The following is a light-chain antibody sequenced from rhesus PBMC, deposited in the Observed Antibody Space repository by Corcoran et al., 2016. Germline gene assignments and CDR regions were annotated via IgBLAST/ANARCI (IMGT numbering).Light chain of an antibody. CDR3: QHAYDIPWT. V-gene: IGKV1S17*01. CDR1: QAISNN. J-gene: IGKJ1*01. CDR2: AAS. Sequence: DIQMTQSPSSLSASVGDRGTITCQASQAISNNLAWYQQKPGKVPELLIYAASALQSGVPSRFSGSGSGTDFTLTISSLQPEDFATYYCQHAYDIPWTFGQWSKVEIK.